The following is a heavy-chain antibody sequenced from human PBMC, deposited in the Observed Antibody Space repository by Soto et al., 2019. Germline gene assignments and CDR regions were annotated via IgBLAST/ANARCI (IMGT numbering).Heavy chain of an antibody. Sequence: PGGSLRLSCAASGFTFSSYAMHWVRQAPGKGLEWVAVISYDGSNKYYADSVKGRFTISRDNSKNTLYLQMNSLRAEDTAVYYCARDRERHYYYYGMDVWGQGTTVTV. V-gene: IGHV3-30-3*01. D-gene: IGHD1-26*01. CDR2: ISYDGSNK. J-gene: IGHJ6*02. CDR1: GFTFSSYA. CDR3: ARDRERHYYYYGMDV.